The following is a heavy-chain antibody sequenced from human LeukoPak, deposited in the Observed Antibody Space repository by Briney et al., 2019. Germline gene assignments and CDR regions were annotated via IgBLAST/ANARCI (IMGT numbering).Heavy chain of an antibody. CDR2: IKQDGSEK. CDR1: GFTFSSYW. CDR3: ARDRVEWFGELLTDY. J-gene: IGHJ4*02. Sequence: GGSLRHSCAASGFTFSSYWMSWVRQAPGKGLEWVANIKQDGSEKYYVDSVKGRFTISRDNAKNSLYLQMNSLRAEDTAVYYCARDRVEWFGELLTDYWGQGTLVTVSS. V-gene: IGHV3-7*03. D-gene: IGHD3-10*01.